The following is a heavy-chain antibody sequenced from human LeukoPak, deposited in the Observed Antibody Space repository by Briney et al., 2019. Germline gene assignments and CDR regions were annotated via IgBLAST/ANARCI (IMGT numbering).Heavy chain of an antibody. CDR3: ARDESSGWYSDY. J-gene: IGHJ4*02. V-gene: IGHV4-61*02. CDR2: IYTSGST. D-gene: IGHD6-19*01. Sequence: SQTLSLTCTVSGGSISSGSYYWSWIRQPAGKGLEWIGRIYTSGSTNYNPSLKSRVTISVDTSKNQFSLKLSSVTAADTAVYYCARDESSGWYSDYWGKGTLVTVS. CDR1: GGSISSGSYY.